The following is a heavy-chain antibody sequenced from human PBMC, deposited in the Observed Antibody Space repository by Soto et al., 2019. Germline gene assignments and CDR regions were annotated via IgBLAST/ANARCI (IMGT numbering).Heavy chain of an antibody. D-gene: IGHD3-10*01. CDR1: GFTFSRYA. V-gene: IGHV3-23*01. J-gene: IGHJ6*02. CDR3: ASSSGDLDVYGMDI. Sequence: LRLSCAASGFTFSRYAMSWVRQAPGKGLEWVSTVTGGGHTTYNADSVNGRFTISRDNSKNTLYLQMNNLRAEDTAIYYCASSSGDLDVYGMDIWGPGTTVTVSS. CDR2: VTGGGHTT.